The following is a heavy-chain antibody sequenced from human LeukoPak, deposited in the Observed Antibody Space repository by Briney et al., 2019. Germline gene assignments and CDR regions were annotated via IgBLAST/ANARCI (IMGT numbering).Heavy chain of an antibody. V-gene: IGHV4-38-2*01. CDR2: IDHSGNT. J-gene: IGHJ5*02. D-gene: IGHD5-18*01. Sequence: SETLSLTCGVSDYSINSGHHWAWIRQPPENGLGWIGSIDHSGNTYYNASLRSRVAISVDTSKNQLSLKLTSVTASDTAVYYCVRRAGYLDLWGQGTQVTVSS. CDR3: VRRAGYLDL. CDR1: DYSINSGHH.